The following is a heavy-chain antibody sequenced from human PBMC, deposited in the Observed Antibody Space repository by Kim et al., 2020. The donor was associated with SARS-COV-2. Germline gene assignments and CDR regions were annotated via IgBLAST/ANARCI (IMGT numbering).Heavy chain of an antibody. CDR1: GFTVSSNY. Sequence: GGSLRLSCAASGFTVSSNYMSWVRQAPGKGLEWVSVIYSGGSTYYADSVKGRFTISRDNSKNTLYLQMNSLRAEDTAVYYCARDRPGRGYDFSYYYGMDVWGQGTTVTVSS. CDR3: ARDRPGRGYDFSYYYGMDV. D-gene: IGHD5-12*01. J-gene: IGHJ6*02. CDR2: IYSGGST. V-gene: IGHV3-66*01.